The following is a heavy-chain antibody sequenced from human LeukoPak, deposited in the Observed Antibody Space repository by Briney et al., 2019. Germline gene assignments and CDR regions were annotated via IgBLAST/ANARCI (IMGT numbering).Heavy chain of an antibody. J-gene: IGHJ4*02. CDR3: AKAIGSSGYLPIDY. Sequence: QSGGSLRLSCAGSGFTFSSYGMHWVRQAPGKGLEWVAFIRYDGSNKYYADSVKGRFTISRDNSKNTLYLQMNSLRAEDTAVYYCAKAIGSSGYLPIDYWGQGTLVTVSS. CDR1: GFTFSSYG. V-gene: IGHV3-30*02. D-gene: IGHD3-22*01. CDR2: IRYDGSNK.